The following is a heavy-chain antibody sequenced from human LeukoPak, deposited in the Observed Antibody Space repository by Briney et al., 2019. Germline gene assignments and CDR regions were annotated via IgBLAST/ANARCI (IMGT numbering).Heavy chain of an antibody. J-gene: IGHJ6*02. Sequence: GRSLRLSCAASGFTFSSHSMHWGCQGPRKGLGWVAVIWYDGSNKYYEDSVKGRFTISRDNSTNTLYLQMSSLRAEDTAGYNFATDWNDAETLRYYCFGMHVWRQGTTVIVTS. V-gene: IGHV3-33*01. CDR1: GFTFSSHS. CDR3: ATDWNDAETLRYYCFGMHV. CDR2: IWYDGSNK. D-gene: IGHD1-1*01.